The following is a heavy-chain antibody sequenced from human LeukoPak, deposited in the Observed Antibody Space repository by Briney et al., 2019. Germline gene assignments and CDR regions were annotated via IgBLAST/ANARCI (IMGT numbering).Heavy chain of an antibody. CDR3: ARAGLGRFLEWLSPNYYYYYGMDV. CDR1: GGSISSGGYY. J-gene: IGHJ6*02. V-gene: IGHV4-31*03. CDR2: IYYSGST. D-gene: IGHD3-3*01. Sequence: TLSLTCTVSGGSISSGGYYWSWIRQHPGTGLEWIGYIYYSGSTYYNPSLKSRVTISVDASKNQFSLKLSSVAATDTAVYYCARAGLGRFLEWLSPNYYYYYGMDVWGQGTTVTVSS.